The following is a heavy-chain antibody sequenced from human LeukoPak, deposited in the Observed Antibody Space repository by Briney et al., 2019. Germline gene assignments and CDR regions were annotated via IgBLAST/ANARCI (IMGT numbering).Heavy chain of an antibody. Sequence: SEALSLTCSVSGDSISSSGYYWGWIRQPPGKGLEWIGSVSYRGGTYYNPSLKTRVTISVDTSKNQFSLRLISVTAADTAVYFCARDSRYCSGGNCHLRFDYWGQGILVTVSS. CDR1: GDSISSSGYY. D-gene: IGHD2-15*01. CDR3: ARDSRYCSGGNCHLRFDY. CDR2: VSYRGGT. J-gene: IGHJ4*02. V-gene: IGHV4-39*07.